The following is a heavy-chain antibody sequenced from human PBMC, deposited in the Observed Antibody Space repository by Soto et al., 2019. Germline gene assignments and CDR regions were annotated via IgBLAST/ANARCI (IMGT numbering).Heavy chain of an antibody. J-gene: IGHJ6*02. D-gene: IGHD4-17*01. V-gene: IGHV4-31*03. CDR2: IYYSGST. Sequence: QVQLQESGPGLVKPSQTLSLTCTVSGGSISSGGYYWSWIRQHPGKGLEWIGYIYYSGSTYYNPSLKIRVTISVDTSKKQFSLKLSSVTAADTAVYYCARDVVPSSSRLRSDEYGMDVWGQGTTVTVSS. CDR3: ARDVVPSSSRLRSDEYGMDV. CDR1: GGSISSGGYY.